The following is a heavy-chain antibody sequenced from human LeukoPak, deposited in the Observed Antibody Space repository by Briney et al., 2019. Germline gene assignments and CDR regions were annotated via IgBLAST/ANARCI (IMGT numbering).Heavy chain of an antibody. J-gene: IGHJ4*02. CDR2: INHSGST. CDR1: GGSFSGYY. CDR3: ARADYYGSSGAFDY. V-gene: IGHV4-34*01. D-gene: IGHD3-22*01. Sequence: SETLSLTCAVYGGSFSGYYWSWIRQPPGKGLEWIGEINHSGSTNYNPSLKSRVTISVDTSKNQFSLKLSSVTAADTAVYYCARADYYGSSGAFDYWGQGTLVTVSS.